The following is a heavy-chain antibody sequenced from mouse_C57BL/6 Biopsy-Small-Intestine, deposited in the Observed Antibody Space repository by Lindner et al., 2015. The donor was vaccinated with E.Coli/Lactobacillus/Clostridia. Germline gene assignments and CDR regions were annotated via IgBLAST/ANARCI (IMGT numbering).Heavy chain of an antibody. Sequence: VQLQESGAELARPGASVKLSCKASGYTFTSYGISWVKQRTGQGLEWIGEIYPRSGNTYYNEKFKGKATLTADKSSSTAYMELRRLTSEDSAVYFCAREGGNTVVTSYYYAMDYWGQGTSVTVSS. J-gene: IGHJ4*01. V-gene: IGHV1-81*01. D-gene: IGHD1-1*01. CDR1: GYTFTSYG. CDR2: IYPRSGNT. CDR3: AREGGNTVVTSYYYAMDY.